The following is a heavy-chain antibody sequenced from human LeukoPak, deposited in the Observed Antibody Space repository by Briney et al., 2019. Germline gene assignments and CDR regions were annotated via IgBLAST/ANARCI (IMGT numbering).Heavy chain of an antibody. Sequence: SETLSLTCTVSGGSISSGGYYWSWIRQHPGKGLEWIGSIYYSGSTNYNPSLQGRVTISLDTSRNQFSLKLSSVTAADTAVYYCARSKDGSGFAAYWGQGTQVTVSS. CDR1: GGSISSGGYY. J-gene: IGHJ4*02. CDR2: IYYSGST. CDR3: ARSKDGSGFAAY. V-gene: IGHV4-31*03. D-gene: IGHD3-22*01.